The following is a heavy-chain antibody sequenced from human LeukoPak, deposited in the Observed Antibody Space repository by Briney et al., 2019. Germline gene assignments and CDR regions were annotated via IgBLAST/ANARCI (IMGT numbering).Heavy chain of an antibody. Sequence: GGSLRLSCAASGFTFDDYAMHWVRQAPGKGLEWVSGISWNSGSIGYADSVKGRFTISRDNAKNSLYLQMNSLRAEDTALYYCAKVLHSSGWSYYFDYWGQGTLVTVSS. D-gene: IGHD6-19*01. CDR1: GFTFDDYA. V-gene: IGHV3-9*01. CDR2: ISWNSGSI. CDR3: AKVLHSSGWSYYFDY. J-gene: IGHJ4*02.